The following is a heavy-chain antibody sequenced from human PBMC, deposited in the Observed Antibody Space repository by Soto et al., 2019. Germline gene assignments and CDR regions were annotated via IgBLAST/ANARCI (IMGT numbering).Heavy chain of an antibody. J-gene: IGHJ4*02. V-gene: IGHV5-10-1*01. CDR1: GYSFAGYW. CDR2: IDPSDSQT. CDR3: ARQRYDSDTGPNFQYYFDS. D-gene: IGHD3-22*01. Sequence: GESLKISCKGSGYSFAGYWITCVRQTPGKGLEWMVRIDPSDSQTYYSPSFRGHVTISVTKSITTVFLQWSSLRASDTAMYYCARQRYDSDTGPNFQYYFDSWGQGTPVTVSS.